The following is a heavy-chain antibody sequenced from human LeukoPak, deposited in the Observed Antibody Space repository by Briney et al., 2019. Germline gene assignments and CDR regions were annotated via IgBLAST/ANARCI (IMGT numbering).Heavy chain of an antibody. CDR3: ARDMKQQLAYYYYYGMDV. D-gene: IGHD6-13*01. CDR1: GYTFTDYY. CDR2: ISAYNGNT. V-gene: IGHV1-18*04. Sequence: ASVTVSCKTSGYTFTDYYIHWVRQAPGQGLEWMGWISAYNGNTNYAQKLQGRVTMTTDTSTSTAYMELRSLRSDDTAVYYCARDMKQQLAYYYYYGMDVWGQGTTVTVSS. J-gene: IGHJ6*02.